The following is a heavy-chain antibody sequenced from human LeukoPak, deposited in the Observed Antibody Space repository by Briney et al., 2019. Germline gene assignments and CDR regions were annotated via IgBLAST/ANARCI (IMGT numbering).Heavy chain of an antibody. V-gene: IGHV3-23*01. CDR3: AKCYDSSGYCDFDY. D-gene: IGHD3-22*01. J-gene: IGHJ4*02. CDR2: ISGSGAGT. Sequence: PGGSLRLSCAASGFXFSDYAIAWVRQAPGKGLECVSGISGSGAGTYYADSVKGRFTISRDNSKNTLYLQMNSLRAEDTALYYCAKCYDSSGYCDFDYWGQGTLVTVSS. CDR1: GFXFSDYA.